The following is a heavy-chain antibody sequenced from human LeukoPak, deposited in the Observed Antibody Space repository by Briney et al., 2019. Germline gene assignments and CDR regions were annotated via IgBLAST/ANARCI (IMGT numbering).Heavy chain of an antibody. CDR3: AKDGREWPRSLDY. CDR2: ISASGSNP. CDR1: GFAFGSYG. D-gene: IGHD5-12*01. J-gene: IGHJ4*02. Sequence: PGGSLRLSCAASGFAFGSYGMSRVRQAPGKGREWVAAISASGSNPHYSDSVKGRFLISRDNTENTVYLQMKSLRAEDTAVYYCAKDGREWPRSLDYWGQGTLVTVSS. V-gene: IGHV3-23*01.